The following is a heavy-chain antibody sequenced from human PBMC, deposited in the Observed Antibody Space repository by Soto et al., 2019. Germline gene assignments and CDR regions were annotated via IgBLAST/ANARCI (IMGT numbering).Heavy chain of an antibody. CDR2: ISDYNGNK. CDR3: ARDPAYNGPFQH. Sequence: QVQLVQSGAEVKKPGASVKVSCKASGYTFTSYGISWVRQAPGQGLEWMGWISDYNGNKNYAQKLQGRVTMTTDTSTSTDYMALRSLRSDDTAVYYCARDPAYNGPFQHWGQGTLVTVSS. D-gene: IGHD3-10*01. CDR1: GYTFTSYG. V-gene: IGHV1-18*01. J-gene: IGHJ1*01.